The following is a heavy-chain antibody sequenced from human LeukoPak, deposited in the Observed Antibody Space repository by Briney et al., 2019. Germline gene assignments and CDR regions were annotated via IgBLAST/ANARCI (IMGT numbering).Heavy chain of an antibody. D-gene: IGHD3-10*01. CDR3: ATSGVYITMVRVLSGGMDV. CDR1: GFTFSSDS. V-gene: IGHV3-21*01. CDR2: ISSSSSYI. J-gene: IGHJ6*02. Sequence: GGSLRLSCAASGFTFSSDSMNWVRQAPGKGLEWVSSISSSSSYIYYADSVKGRFTISRDNAKNSLYLQMNSLRAEDTAVYYCATSGVYITMVRVLSGGMDVWGQGTTVTVSS.